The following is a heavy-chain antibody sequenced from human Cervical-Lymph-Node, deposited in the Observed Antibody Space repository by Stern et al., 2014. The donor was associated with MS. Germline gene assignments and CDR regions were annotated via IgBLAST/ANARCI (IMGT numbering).Heavy chain of an antibody. Sequence: QDQLVQSGAEVKKPGASVKVSCKVSGYDLIELSMHWVRQAPGKGLEWMGGFDPENGKTIYAQKFQDRVTMTEDTSTDTAYMELRSLRSDDTAEYYCATSRPTGFVVVTAPFDYWGQGTLVTVSS. CDR1: GYDLIELS. D-gene: IGHD2-21*02. J-gene: IGHJ4*02. V-gene: IGHV1-24*01. CDR2: FDPENGKT. CDR3: ATSRPTGFVVVTAPFDY.